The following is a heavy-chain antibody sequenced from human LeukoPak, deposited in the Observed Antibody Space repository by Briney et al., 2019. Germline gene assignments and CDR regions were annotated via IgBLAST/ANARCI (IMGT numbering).Heavy chain of an antibody. Sequence: ASVKVSCKPSGYTFTSYDTNWVPQATGQGLEWMGWINPNSASTGYAQKFQGRVTMTRNTSISTAYMELSNLRSEDTAVYYCARRRIWDNYDSKEFDPWGQGTLVTVSS. J-gene: IGHJ5*02. V-gene: IGHV1-8*02. CDR3: ARRRIWDNYDSKEFDP. D-gene: IGHD3-22*01. CDR2: INPNSAST. CDR1: GYTFTSYD.